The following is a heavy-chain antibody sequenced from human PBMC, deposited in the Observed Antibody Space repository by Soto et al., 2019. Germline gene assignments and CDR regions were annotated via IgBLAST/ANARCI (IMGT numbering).Heavy chain of an antibody. CDR2: INGGDGGT. CDR1: GYTFTTYV. Sequence: QVQLVQSGAEVKEPGASVKVSCKGSGYTFTTYVINWVRLAPGQRPEWMGRINGGDGGTAYSQNFQGRVTITRDTSATTSYMEVTSLRFEDTAVYYCVRGQLGSHLDVWGQGTTVTVSS. D-gene: IGHD1-1*01. CDR3: VRGQLGSHLDV. V-gene: IGHV1-3*01. J-gene: IGHJ6*02.